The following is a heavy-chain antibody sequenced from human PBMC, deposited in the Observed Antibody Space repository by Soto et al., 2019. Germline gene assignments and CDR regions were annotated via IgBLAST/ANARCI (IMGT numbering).Heavy chain of an antibody. CDR2: ISWNSGSI. J-gene: IGHJ4*02. CDR3: AKDRGLVPSSYFDY. D-gene: IGHD6-19*01. Sequence: EVQLVESGGGLVQPGRSLRLSCAASGFTFDDYAMHWVRQAPGKGLECVSGISWNSGSIGYADSVKGRFTISRDNAKNSLYLQMNSLRAEDTALYYCAKDRGLVPSSYFDYWGQGNLVTVSS. CDR1: GFTFDDYA. V-gene: IGHV3-9*01.